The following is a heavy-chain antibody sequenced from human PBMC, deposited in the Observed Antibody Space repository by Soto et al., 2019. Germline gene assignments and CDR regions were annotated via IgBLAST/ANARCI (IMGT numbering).Heavy chain of an antibody. V-gene: IGHV3-11*01. CDR3: ARDPGIYYGMDV. J-gene: IGHJ6*02. Sequence: QVQLVESGGGLVKPGGSLRLSCTASGFTFSDYYMTWIRQAPGKGLEWLSYISSGGFTIYYADSVKGRFTDSRDNAKNSMYLQMNTLRVEDTAVYYCARDPGIYYGMDVWGQGTTVTVSS. D-gene: IGHD3-10*01. CDR1: GFTFSDYY. CDR2: ISSGGFTI.